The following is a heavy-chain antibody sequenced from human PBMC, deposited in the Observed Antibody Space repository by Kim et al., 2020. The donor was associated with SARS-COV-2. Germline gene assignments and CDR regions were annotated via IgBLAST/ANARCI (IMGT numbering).Heavy chain of an antibody. CDR3: ARVWYSSSSGGYYYYYGMDV. D-gene: IGHD6-6*01. J-gene: IGHJ6*02. Sequence: GGSLRLSCAASGFTFSSYSMNWVRQAPGKGLEWVSSISSSSSYIYYADSVKGRFTISRDNAKNSLYLQMNSLRAEDTAVYYCARVWYSSSSGGYYYYYGMDVWGQGTMVTVSS. CDR1: GFTFSSYS. V-gene: IGHV3-21*01. CDR2: ISSSSSYI.